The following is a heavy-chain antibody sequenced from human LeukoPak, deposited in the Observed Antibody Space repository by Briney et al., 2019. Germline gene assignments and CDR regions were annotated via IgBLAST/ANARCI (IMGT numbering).Heavy chain of an antibody. CDR3: ARPLGPTVTSPEPY. J-gene: IGHJ4*02. D-gene: IGHD4-11*01. CDR2: ISDSGSTI. V-gene: IGHV3-48*01. Sequence: GGSLRLSCAASGFSFSANSMNWVRQAPGKGLEWVSYISDSGSTIYYADSVKGRSTISRDNAKNSMYLQMNSLRAEDTAVYYCARPLGPTVTSPEPYWGQGTLVTVSS. CDR1: GFSFSANS.